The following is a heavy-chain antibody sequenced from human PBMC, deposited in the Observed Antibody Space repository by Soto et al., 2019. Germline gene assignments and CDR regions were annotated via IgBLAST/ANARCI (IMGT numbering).Heavy chain of an antibody. CDR3: ARPERSGYYNHYMDV. CDR1: GSTFGTYT. D-gene: IGHD6-6*01. V-gene: IGHV3-21*01. CDR2: ISSSSTYI. Sequence: EVQLVESGGGLVKPGGSLRLSCVASGSTFGTYTMHWVRQAPEKGLEWVSSISSSSTYINYSDSVKGRFTISRDNARNSLYLEMNSLSAEDTAVYYCARPERSGYYNHYMDVWGRGTTVTVSS. J-gene: IGHJ6*03.